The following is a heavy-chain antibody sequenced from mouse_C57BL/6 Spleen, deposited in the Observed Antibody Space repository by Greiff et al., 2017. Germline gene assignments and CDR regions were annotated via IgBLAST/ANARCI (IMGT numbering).Heavy chain of an antibody. CDR3: ARGEDYDDCYAMDY. CDR2: INPNYGTT. J-gene: IGHJ4*01. D-gene: IGHD2-4*01. V-gene: IGHV1-39*01. CDR1: GYSFTDYN. Sequence: EVQLQQSGPELVKPGASVKISCKASGYSFTDYNMNWVKQSNGKSLEWIGEINPNYGTTSYNQKFKGKATLTVDQSSSTAYMQLNSLTSEDSAVYYCARGEDYDDCYAMDYWGQGTSVTVSS.